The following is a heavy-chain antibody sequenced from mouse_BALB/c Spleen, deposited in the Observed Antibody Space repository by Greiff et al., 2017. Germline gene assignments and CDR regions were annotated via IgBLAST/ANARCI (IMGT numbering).Heavy chain of an antibody. J-gene: IGHJ1*01. V-gene: IGHV2-9*02. CDR1: GFSLTSYG. CDR2: IWAGGST. CDR3: ARGGYGNYVDWYFDV. Sequence: VKLMESGPGLVAPSQSLSITCTVSGFSLTSYGVHWVRQPPGKGLEWLGVIWAGGSTNYNSALMSRLSISKDNSKSQVFFKMNSLQTDDTAMYYCARGGYGNYVDWYFDVWGAGTTVTVSS. D-gene: IGHD2-10*02.